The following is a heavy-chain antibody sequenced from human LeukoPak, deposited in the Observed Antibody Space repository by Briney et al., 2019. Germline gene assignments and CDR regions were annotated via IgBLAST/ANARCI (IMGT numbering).Heavy chain of an antibody. CDR2: IYHSGYT. CDR1: GGSLSSGSY. D-gene: IGHD1-14*01. V-gene: IGHV4-38-2*02. Sequence: PSETLSLTCAVSGGSLSSGSYWTWIRQPPGRGLEWIGGIYHSGYTFYNPSLKSRVTISVDTSKNEFSLKLNSVTAADTALYYCAREGTVRWFDPWGQGTLVTVYS. CDR3: AREGTVRWFDP. J-gene: IGHJ5*02.